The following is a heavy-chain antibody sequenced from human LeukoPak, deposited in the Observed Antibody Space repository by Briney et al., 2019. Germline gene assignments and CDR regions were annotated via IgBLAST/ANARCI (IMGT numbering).Heavy chain of an antibody. CDR3: AREALWELLLDY. CDR1: GGSISSSSYY. CDR2: IYYSGST. J-gene: IGHJ4*02. D-gene: IGHD1-26*01. V-gene: IGHV4-39*07. Sequence: SETLSLTCTVSGGSISSSSYYWGWIRQPPGKGLEWIGSIYYSGSTYYNPSLKSRVTISVDTSKNQFSLKLSSVTAADTAVYYCAREALWELLLDYWGQGTLVTVSS.